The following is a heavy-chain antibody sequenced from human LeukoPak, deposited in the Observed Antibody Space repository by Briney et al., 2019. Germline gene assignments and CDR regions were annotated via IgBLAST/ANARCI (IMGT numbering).Heavy chain of an antibody. V-gene: IGHV3-48*01. J-gene: IGHJ3*02. CDR2: ISSSSSTI. D-gene: IGHD4-17*01. CDR1: GFTFSSYS. CDR3: TRDDYGEGRDAFDI. Sequence: GGSLRLSCAASGFTFSSYSMNWVRQAPGKGLEWVSYISSSSSTIYYADSVKGRFTISRDNAKNSLYLQMNSLKTEDTAVYYCTRDDYGEGRDAFDIWGQGTMVTVSS.